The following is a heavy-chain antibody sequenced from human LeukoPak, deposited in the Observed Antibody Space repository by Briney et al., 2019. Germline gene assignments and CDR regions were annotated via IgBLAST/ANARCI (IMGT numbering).Heavy chain of an antibody. CDR2: IGTAGDT. D-gene: IGHD3-10*01. CDR1: GFTFSSYD. CDR3: ARGGTMVRGVLNNWFDP. V-gene: IGHV3-13*01. J-gene: IGHJ5*02. Sequence: PGGSLRLSCAASGFTFSSYDMHWVRQATGKGKGWVSVIGTAGDTYYPGSVKGRFTISRENAKNSLYLQMNSLRAGDTAVYYCARGGTMVRGVLNNWFDPWGQGTLVTVSS.